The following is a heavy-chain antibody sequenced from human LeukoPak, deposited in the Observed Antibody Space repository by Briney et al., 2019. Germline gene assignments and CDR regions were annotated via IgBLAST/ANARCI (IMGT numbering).Heavy chain of an antibody. D-gene: IGHD4-17*01. V-gene: IGHV4-31*03. CDR3: ARAPDYGDYAWFDY. Sequence: SETLSLTCTVSGGSISSGGYYWSWIRQHPGKGLEWIGYIYYSGSTYYNPSLKSRVTISVDTSKNQFSLKLSSVTAADTAVYYCARAPDYGDYAWFDYWGQGTLVTVSS. J-gene: IGHJ4*02. CDR2: IYYSGST. CDR1: GGSISSGGYY.